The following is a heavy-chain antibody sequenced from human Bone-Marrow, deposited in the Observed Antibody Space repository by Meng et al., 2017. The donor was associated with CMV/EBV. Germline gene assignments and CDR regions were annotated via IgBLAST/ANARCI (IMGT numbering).Heavy chain of an antibody. D-gene: IGHD3-10*01. V-gene: IGHV1-46*01. CDR2: INPSGGST. Sequence: ASVKVSCKASGYTFTSYYMHWVRQAPGQGLEWMGIINPSGGSTSYAQKFQGRVTMTRDTSTSTVYMELSSLRSDDTAVYYCARDAGSGGSGSYYGPNTGMDVWGQGTTVTVSS. CDR3: ARDAGSGGSGSYYGPNTGMDV. J-gene: IGHJ6*02. CDR1: GYTFTSYY.